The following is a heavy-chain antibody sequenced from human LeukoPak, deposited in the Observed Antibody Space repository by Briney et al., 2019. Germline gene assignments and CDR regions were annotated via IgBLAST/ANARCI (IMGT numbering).Heavy chain of an antibody. D-gene: IGHD1-7*01. CDR3: ARAWSITGTTFDY. CDR2: IIPIFGTA. V-gene: IGHV1-69*13. Sequence: SVKVSCKASGGTFSSYAISWVRQAPGQGLEWMGGIIPIFGTANYAQKFQGRVTITADESTSTAYMELSSLRSEDTAVYYCARAWSITGTTFDYWGQGTLVTVSS. CDR1: GGTFSSYA. J-gene: IGHJ4*02.